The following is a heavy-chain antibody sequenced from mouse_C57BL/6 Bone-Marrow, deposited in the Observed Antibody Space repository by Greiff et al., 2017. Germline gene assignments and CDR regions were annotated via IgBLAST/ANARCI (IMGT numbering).Heavy chain of an antibody. CDR3: ASCGYNYEIDY. CDR1: GFTFTNYW. Sequence: VQLQQSGAELVRPGTSVKMSCTASGFTFTNYWIGWAKQRPGHGLEWIGDIYPGGGYTYYHEKFKGKATMTADKSSSTAYMQFSSLTSEDAALDYCASCGYNYEIDYGGQGTSVTVSA. V-gene: IGHV1-63*01. D-gene: IGHD2-2*01. J-gene: IGHJ4*01. CDR2: IYPGGGYT.